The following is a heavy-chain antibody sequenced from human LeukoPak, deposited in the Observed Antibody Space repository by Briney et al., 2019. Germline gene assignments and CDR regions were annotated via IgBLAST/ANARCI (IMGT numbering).Heavy chain of an antibody. CDR3: ARLPGVGYCSGGSCSNNWFDP. V-gene: IGHV1-69*04. CDR1: GGTLSSYA. CDR2: IIPIFGIA. Sequence: SVKVSCKASGGTLSSYAISWVRQAPGQGLEWMGRIIPIFGIANYAQKFQGRVTITADKSTSTAYMELSSLRSEDTAVYYCARLPGVGYCSGGSCSNNWFDPWGQGTLVTVSS. J-gene: IGHJ5*02. D-gene: IGHD2-15*01.